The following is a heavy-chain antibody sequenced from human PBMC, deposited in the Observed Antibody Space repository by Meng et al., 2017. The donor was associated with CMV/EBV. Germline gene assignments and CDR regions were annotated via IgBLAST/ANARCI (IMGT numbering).Heavy chain of an antibody. Sequence: ESLKISCAASGFTFSSYSMNWVRQAPGKGLEWVSSISSSSSYIYYADSVKGRFTISRDNAKNSLYLQMNSLRAEDTAVYYCARDLGYDFWSGYYIPKVPHPFDYWGQGTLVTVSS. J-gene: IGHJ4*02. V-gene: IGHV3-21*01. CDR2: ISSSSSYI. CDR3: ARDLGYDFWSGYYIPKVPHPFDY. D-gene: IGHD3-3*01. CDR1: GFTFSSYS.